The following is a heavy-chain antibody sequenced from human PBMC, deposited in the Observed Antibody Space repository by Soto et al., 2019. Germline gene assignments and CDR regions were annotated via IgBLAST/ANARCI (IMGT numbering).Heavy chain of an antibody. J-gene: IGHJ4*02. CDR1: GGTFSSYT. V-gene: IGHV1-69*02. CDR3: AMGYCRSTSCYRDY. Sequence: QVQLVQSGAEVKQPGSSVKVSCKASGGTFSSYTISWVRQAPGQGLEWMGRIIPILGIANYAQKFQGRVTMTEDKSTSTAYLELSSLRAEDTAVYYCAMGYCRSTSCYRDYWGQGTLVSVSS. CDR2: IIPILGIA. D-gene: IGHD2-2*02.